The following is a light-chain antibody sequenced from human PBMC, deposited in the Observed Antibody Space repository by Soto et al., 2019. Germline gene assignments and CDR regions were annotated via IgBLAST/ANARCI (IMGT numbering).Light chain of an antibody. CDR1: ISDVGGYNH. CDR2: EVT. CDR3: SSYAGTNNVI. J-gene: IGLJ2*01. V-gene: IGLV2-8*01. Sequence: QSVLTQPPSASGSPGQSVTISCAGSISDVGGYNHVSWYQQHPGKAPKLLIYEVTKRPSGVPARFSGSKSGNTASLTVSGLQGDDEADYYCSSYAGTNNVIFGGVTKLTVL.